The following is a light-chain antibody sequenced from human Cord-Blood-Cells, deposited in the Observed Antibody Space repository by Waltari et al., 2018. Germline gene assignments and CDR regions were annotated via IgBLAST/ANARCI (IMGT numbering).Light chain of an antibody. J-gene: IGLJ3*02. CDR3: AAWDDSLSGRV. V-gene: IGLV1-47*01. CDR2: KN. Sequence: QSVLTQPPSASGTPGQRVTISCSGSSSNIGRNYVYWYQQLPGPAPKLLIYKNQRPSGVPDRFSGSKSGTSASLAISGLRSEDEADYYCAAWDDSLSGRVFGGGTKLTVL. CDR1: SSNIGRNY.